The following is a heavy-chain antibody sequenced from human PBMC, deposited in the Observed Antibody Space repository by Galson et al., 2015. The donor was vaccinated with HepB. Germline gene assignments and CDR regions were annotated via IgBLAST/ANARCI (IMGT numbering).Heavy chain of an antibody. Sequence: SLRLSCAASGFTFSSYSMNWVRQAPGKGLEWVASISSSSSYIYYADSVKGRFTISRDNAKNSLYLQMNSLRDEDTAVYYCASFIVVVPAAINYYYMDVWGKEPTVTVS. D-gene: IGHD2-2*01. CDR1: GFTFSSYS. CDR3: ASFIVVVPAAINYYYMDV. V-gene: IGHV3-21*01. J-gene: IGHJ6*03. CDR2: ISSSSSYI.